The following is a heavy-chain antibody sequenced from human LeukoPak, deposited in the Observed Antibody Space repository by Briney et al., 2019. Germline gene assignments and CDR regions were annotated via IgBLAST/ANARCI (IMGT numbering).Heavy chain of an antibody. CDR2: IKQDGSEK. V-gene: IGHV3-7*01. J-gene: IGHJ3*02. Sequence: GGSLRLSCAASGFTFSRYWMSLVRQAPGKGLEWVANIKQDGSEKYYVASVKGRFTIARDNAKNSLYLQMNSLRAEDTAVYYCARVNPLMAPGAFDIWGQGTMVTVSS. CDR1: GFTFSRYW. CDR3: ARVNPLMAPGAFDI. D-gene: IGHD2-8*01.